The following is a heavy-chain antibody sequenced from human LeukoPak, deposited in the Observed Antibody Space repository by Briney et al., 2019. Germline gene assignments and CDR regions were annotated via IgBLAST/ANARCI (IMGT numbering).Heavy chain of an antibody. Sequence: GGSLRLSCAASGFTFSSYGMHWVRQAPGKGLEWVAVISYDGSNKYYADSVKGRFTISRDNSKNTLYLQMNSLRAEDTAVYYCANEGQPGVTGTHFDYWGQGTLVTVSS. CDR2: ISYDGSNK. D-gene: IGHD1-20*01. CDR3: ANEGQPGVTGTHFDY. V-gene: IGHV3-30*18. CDR1: GFTFSSYG. J-gene: IGHJ4*02.